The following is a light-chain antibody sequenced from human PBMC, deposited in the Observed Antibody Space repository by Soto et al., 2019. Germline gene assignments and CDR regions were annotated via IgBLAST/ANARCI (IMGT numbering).Light chain of an antibody. CDR2: KAS. CDR1: QSISSW. Sequence: DIQMTQSPSTLSASVGDRVTITCRASQSISSWLAWYQQKPGKAPKLLIYKASSSESGVPSRFSGSGSGTEFTLTISSLQPDDFATYYCQQYPSRTFGQGTKVDIK. V-gene: IGKV1-5*03. J-gene: IGKJ1*01. CDR3: QQYPSRT.